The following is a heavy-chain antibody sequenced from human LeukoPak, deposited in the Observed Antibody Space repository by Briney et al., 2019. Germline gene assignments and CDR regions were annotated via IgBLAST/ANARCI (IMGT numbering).Heavy chain of an antibody. D-gene: IGHD3/OR15-3a*01. CDR2: IKQDGSEK. V-gene: IGHV3-7*01. CDR1: GVTFSSYW. Sequence: GGSLRLSCADSGVTFSSYWMSWVRQAPGKGLEWVANIKQDGSEKYYVDSVKGRFTISKDNAKNSLYLQMNSLRAEDTAVYYCARVSGYYTGGDFDYWGQGTLVTVSS. CDR3: ARVSGYYTGGDFDY. J-gene: IGHJ4*02.